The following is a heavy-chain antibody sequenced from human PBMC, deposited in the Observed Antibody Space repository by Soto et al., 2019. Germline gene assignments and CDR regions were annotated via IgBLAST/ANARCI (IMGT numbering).Heavy chain of an antibody. Sequence: GSLRLSCAVSGLTFSNYWMHWVRQAPGKGLVWVSRIKSDGSGTRYADSVKGRFTVSTDTAKNTLYLQMNSLRVEDTAVYSCANSYWPMGNYWGQGIPVTVSS. D-gene: IGHD4-4*01. V-gene: IGHV3-74*01. J-gene: IGHJ4*02. CDR3: ANSYWPMGNY. CDR2: IKSDGSGT. CDR1: GLTFSNYW.